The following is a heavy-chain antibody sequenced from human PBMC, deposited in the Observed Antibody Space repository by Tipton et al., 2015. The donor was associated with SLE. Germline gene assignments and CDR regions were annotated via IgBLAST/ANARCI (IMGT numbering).Heavy chain of an antibody. CDR2: ISNYNGNT. Sequence: QLVQSGPEVKKPWASVKVSCKTSGYTFTSYGISWVRQAPGQGLEWMGWISNYNGNTNYEQKFQGRVTMTTDTSTSAAYMDLRSLTSDDTAVYYCARALTYYKFWGVWGPFDYWGQGTLVIVSS. CDR3: ARALTYYKFWGVWGPFDY. J-gene: IGHJ4*02. D-gene: IGHD3-3*01. CDR1: GYTFTSYG. V-gene: IGHV1-18*01.